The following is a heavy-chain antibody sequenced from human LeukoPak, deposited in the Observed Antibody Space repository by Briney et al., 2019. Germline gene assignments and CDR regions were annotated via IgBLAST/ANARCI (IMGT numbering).Heavy chain of an antibody. CDR3: VKDQKDVLLWFGEPGVDFDS. Sequence: PGGSLRLSCAASGFTFSNYAMSWVRQAPGKGLEWVSAISGSGGSTYYADSVKGRFTISRDNSKNTAYLQMDSLRADDTAVYYCVKDQKDVLLWFGEPGVDFDSWGQGTLVTVSS. V-gene: IGHV3-23*01. D-gene: IGHD3-10*01. J-gene: IGHJ4*02. CDR1: GFTFSNYA. CDR2: ISGSGGST.